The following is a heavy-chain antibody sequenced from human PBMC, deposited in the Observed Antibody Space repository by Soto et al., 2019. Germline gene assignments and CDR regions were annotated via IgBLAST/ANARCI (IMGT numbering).Heavy chain of an antibody. CDR1: GGSISSGYY. J-gene: IGHJ1*01. D-gene: IGHD3-22*01. Sequence: QLQLQESGPGLVKPSETLSHSCTVSGGSISSGYYWGWIRRPPGKGLEWIGSIYYSGTTYYNPSLKSRLTTAVGTSKNLFSLKLSSATAADTAVYYCASLPFYYDSSGYYNEDFQHWGQGTLVTVSS. CDR2: IYYSGTT. V-gene: IGHV4-39*01. CDR3: ASLPFYYDSSGYYNEDFQH.